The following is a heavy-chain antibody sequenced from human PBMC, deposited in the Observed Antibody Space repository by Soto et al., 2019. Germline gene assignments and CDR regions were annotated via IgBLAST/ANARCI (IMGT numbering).Heavy chain of an antibody. V-gene: IGHV4-39*01. Sequence: NPSETLSLTCTVSGGSISSSSYYWGWIRQPPGKGLEWIGSIYYSVSTYYNPSLKSRVTISVDTSKNQFSLKLSSVTAADTTVYYCARQYGIKYYFDYWGQGTLVTVSS. CDR3: ARQYGIKYYFDY. CDR2: IYYSVST. CDR1: GGSISSSSYY. D-gene: IGHD3-10*01. J-gene: IGHJ4*02.